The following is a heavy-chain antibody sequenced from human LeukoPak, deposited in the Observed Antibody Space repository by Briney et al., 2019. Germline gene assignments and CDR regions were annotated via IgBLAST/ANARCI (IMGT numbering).Heavy chain of an antibody. CDR2: IISSSRYI. CDR3: AREIDGSGSYCDY. D-gene: IGHD3-10*01. J-gene: IGHJ4*02. V-gene: IGHV3-21*01. CDR1: GFTFSNYE. Sequence: PGGSLRLSCVVSGFTFSNYEMNWVRQAPGKGLEWVSCIISSSRYIYYADSVKGRFTISRDNAKNSLYLQMNSLRAEDTAVYYCAREIDGSGSYCDYWGQGTLVTVSS.